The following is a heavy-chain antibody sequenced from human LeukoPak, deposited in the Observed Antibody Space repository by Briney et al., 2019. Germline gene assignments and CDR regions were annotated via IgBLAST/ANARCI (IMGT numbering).Heavy chain of an antibody. J-gene: IGHJ4*02. Sequence: GGSLRLSCVGSGFTFSKYVMHWVSQAPGKGLDWVAVLGYDGSNQYCADSVKGRFTISRDNSKSTLYLQMDSLRTEDTAVYYCAKVRIQYCSSGNCFNYYFEYWGQGTLVTVSS. D-gene: IGHD2-15*01. CDR3: AKVRIQYCSSGNCFNYYFEY. CDR1: GFTFSKYV. V-gene: IGHV3-30*18. CDR2: LGYDGSNQ.